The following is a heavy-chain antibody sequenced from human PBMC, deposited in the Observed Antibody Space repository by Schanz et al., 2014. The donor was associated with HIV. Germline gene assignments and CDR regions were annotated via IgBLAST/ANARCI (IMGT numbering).Heavy chain of an antibody. CDR3: GRGTRYERDYVGPRSDGMDV. D-gene: IGHD4-17*01. J-gene: IGHJ6*02. V-gene: IGHV4-34*01. CDR1: GGSFRGFY. Sequence: QVLLHQWGAGLLKPSETLSLTCAVYGGSFRGFYWNWIRQAPGKGLEWIGEINHSGNTYKKPSLKSRVTISVDTPKNQFSLNLTSVTAADTAVYFCGRGTRYERDYVGPRSDGMDVWGQGTTVIVSS. CDR2: INHSGNT.